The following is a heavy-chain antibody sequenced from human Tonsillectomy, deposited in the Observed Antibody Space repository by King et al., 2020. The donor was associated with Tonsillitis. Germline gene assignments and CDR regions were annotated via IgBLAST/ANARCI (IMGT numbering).Heavy chain of an antibody. CDR3: ARSCSGGSCPFPDAFDI. CDR1: GGSISSYY. J-gene: IGHJ3*02. D-gene: IGHD2-15*01. CDR2: IYYSGST. Sequence: QLQESGPGLVKPSETLSLTCTVSGGSISSYYWSWIRQPPGKGLEWIWYIYYSGSTNYNPSLKSRVTISVDTSKNQFSLKLSSVTAADTAVYYCARSCSGGSCPFPDAFDIWGQGTMVTVSS. V-gene: IGHV4-59*01.